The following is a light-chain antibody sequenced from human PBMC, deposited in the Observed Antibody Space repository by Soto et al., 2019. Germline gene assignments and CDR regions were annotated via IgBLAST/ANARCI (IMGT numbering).Light chain of an antibody. CDR3: QQDGSSAWP. Sequence: EIVLTQSPGTLSLSPGERATLSCRASQSVSSSYLAWYQQKPGQAPRLLIYGASSRASGVPDRFSGSGSGTDFTLTFSVREPEDVAVYYCQQDGSSAWPFSQGTKVEI. CDR2: GAS. V-gene: IGKV3-20*01. CDR1: QSVSSSY. J-gene: IGKJ1*01.